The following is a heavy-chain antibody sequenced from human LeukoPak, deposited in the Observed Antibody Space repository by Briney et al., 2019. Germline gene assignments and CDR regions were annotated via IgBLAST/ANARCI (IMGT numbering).Heavy chain of an antibody. Sequence: GRSLRLSCAASGFTFDDYAMHWVRQAPGKGLEWVSGISWNSGSIGYADSVKGRFTISRDNAKNSLYLQMNSLRAEDTAVYYCARFALKTPPTDWGQGTLVTVSS. D-gene: IGHD5-24*01. CDR2: ISWNSGSI. CDR1: GFTFDDYA. CDR3: ARFALKTPPTD. V-gene: IGHV3-9*01. J-gene: IGHJ4*02.